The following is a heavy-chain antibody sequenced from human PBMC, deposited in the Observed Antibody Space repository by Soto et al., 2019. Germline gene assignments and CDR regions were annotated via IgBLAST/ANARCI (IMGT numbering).Heavy chain of an antibody. D-gene: IGHD3-22*01. CDR1: GGSFSSYY. J-gene: IGHJ4*02. CDR3: ARGNYYDSSGYYDY. CDR2: IYYSGST. Sequence: SETLSLTCSFSGGSFSSYYWSWIRQPPGKGLEWIGYIYYSGSTNYNPSLKSRVTISVDTSKNQFSLKLSSVTAADTAVYYCARGNYYDSSGYYDYWGQGTLVTSPQ. V-gene: IGHV4-59*01.